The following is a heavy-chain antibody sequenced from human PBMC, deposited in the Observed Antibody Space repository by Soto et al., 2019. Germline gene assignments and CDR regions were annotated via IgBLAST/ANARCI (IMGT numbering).Heavy chain of an antibody. CDR2: IYYSGST. Sequence: SETLSLTCTVSGGSISSSSYYWGWIRQPPGKGLEWIGSIYYSGSTYYNPSLKSRVTISVDTSKNQFSLKLSSVTAADTAVYYCARQLEGLGDYWGQGTLVTVSS. D-gene: IGHD3-16*01. V-gene: IGHV4-39*01. J-gene: IGHJ4*02. CDR3: ARQLEGLGDY. CDR1: GGSISSSSYY.